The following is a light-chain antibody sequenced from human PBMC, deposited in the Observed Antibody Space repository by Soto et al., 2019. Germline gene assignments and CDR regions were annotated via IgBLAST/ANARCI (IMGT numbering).Light chain of an antibody. CDR1: SSDVGAYNY. J-gene: IGLJ1*01. CDR2: DAS. CDR3: SSFCRTSTLYV. Sequence: QSALTQPASVSGSPGQSITISCTGTSSDVGAYNYVSWYQQHPGKAPKLIIYDASNRPSGVSNRFAGCKSGTTAYLTISGIQAEDDADYYCSSFCRTSTLYVFGSGTKLTVL. V-gene: IGLV2-14*01.